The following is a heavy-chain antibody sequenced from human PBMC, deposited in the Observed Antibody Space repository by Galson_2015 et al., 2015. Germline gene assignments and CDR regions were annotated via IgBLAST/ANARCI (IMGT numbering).Heavy chain of an antibody. CDR3: ARVANYYGSGNYYPIYYFDF. CDR1: GFTFNDYY. J-gene: IGHJ4*02. D-gene: IGHD3-10*01. Sequence: SLRLSCAASGFTFNDYYMNWIRQTPGKGLEWVSYISSSGTTIFYVDSVKGRFTISRDNAKNSLYLQMNSLRAEDTAVYYCARVANYYGSGNYYPIYYFDFSRRGTLVTVSS. CDR2: ISSSGTTI. V-gene: IGHV3-11*01.